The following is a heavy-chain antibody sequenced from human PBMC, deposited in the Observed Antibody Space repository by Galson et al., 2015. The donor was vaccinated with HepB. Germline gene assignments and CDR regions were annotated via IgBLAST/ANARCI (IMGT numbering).Heavy chain of an antibody. CDR3: AKGNLQERGYSSSSYYAMDV. J-gene: IGHJ6*02. D-gene: IGHD6-13*01. V-gene: IGHV3-9*01. Sequence: SLRLSCAASGFTFDDYAMYWVRQAPGKGLEWVSGISWNSGSIGYADSVKGRFTISRDNAKNSLYLQMNSLRAEDTALYYCAKGNLQERGYSSSSYYAMDVWGQGTTVTVSS. CDR1: GFTFDDYA. CDR2: ISWNSGSI.